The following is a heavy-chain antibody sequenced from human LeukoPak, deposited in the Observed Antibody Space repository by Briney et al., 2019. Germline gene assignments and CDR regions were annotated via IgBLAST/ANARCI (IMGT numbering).Heavy chain of an antibody. D-gene: IGHD3-22*01. CDR1: GFTFSSYA. CDR2: ISYDGSNK. J-gene: IGHJ5*02. Sequence: GGSLRLSCAASGFTFSSYAMHWVRQAPGKGLEWVALISYDGSNKYYADSVKGRFTISRDNSKNTLYLQMNSLRAEDTAVYYCAREHTYYYDSSGYSWGQGTLVTVSS. CDR3: AREHTYYYDSSGYS. V-gene: IGHV3-30*04.